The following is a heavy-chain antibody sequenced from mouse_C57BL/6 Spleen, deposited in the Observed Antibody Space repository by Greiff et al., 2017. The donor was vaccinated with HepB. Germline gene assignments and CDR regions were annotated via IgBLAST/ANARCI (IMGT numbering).Heavy chain of an antibody. CDR1: GYTFTDYN. V-gene: IGHV1-18*01. CDR2: INPNNGGT. D-gene: IGHD1-1*01. Sequence: EVQLQQSGPELVKPGASVKIPCKASGYTFTDYNMDWVKQSHGKSLEWIGDINPNNGGTIYNQKFKGKATLTVDKSSSTAYMELRSLTSEDTAVYYCARRSYYGSSYGGYFDVWGTGTTVTVSS. J-gene: IGHJ1*03. CDR3: ARRSYYGSSYGGYFDV.